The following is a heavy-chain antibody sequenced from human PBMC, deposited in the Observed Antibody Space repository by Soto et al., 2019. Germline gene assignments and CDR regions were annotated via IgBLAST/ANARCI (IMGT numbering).Heavy chain of an antibody. V-gene: IGHV3-64*01. J-gene: IGHJ6*02. CDR3: ARDLGTRQTSGMDV. D-gene: IGHD7-27*01. CDR2: ISSHGGIT. Sequence: PGGSLRLSCAASGFTFGSYAMYWVRQAPGKGLEYVSAISSHGGITYYENSVKGRFTISRDNSKNKLYLQMGSLRAEDMAVYYCARDLGTRQTSGMDVWGQGTTVTVSS. CDR1: GFTFGSYA.